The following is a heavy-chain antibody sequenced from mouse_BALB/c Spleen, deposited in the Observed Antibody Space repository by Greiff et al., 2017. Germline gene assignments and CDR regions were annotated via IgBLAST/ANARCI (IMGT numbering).Heavy chain of an antibody. J-gene: IGHJ2*01. D-gene: IGHD2-1*01. V-gene: IGHV5-15*02. CDR3: ARDQRGNYDY. CDR1: GFTFSDYG. Sequence: EVKLMESGGGLVQPGGSRKLSCAASGFTFSDYGMAWVRQAPGKGPEWVAFISNLAYSIYYADTVTGRFTISRENAKNTLYLEMSSLRSEDTAMYYCARDQRGNYDYWGQGTTLTVSS. CDR2: ISNLAYSI.